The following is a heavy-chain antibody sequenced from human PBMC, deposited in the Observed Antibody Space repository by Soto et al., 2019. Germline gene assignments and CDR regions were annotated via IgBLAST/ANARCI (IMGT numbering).Heavy chain of an antibody. V-gene: IGHV3-23*01. CDR1: GFTLSSYA. J-gene: IGHJ4*02. Sequence: PGGSLRLSCAASGFTLSSYAMSWVRQAPGKGLEWVSTISGSGDNTFYADSVKGRFTISRDNSKNTLYLPMSSLRAEDTAVYYCAKPYSSSWYGPFDYWGQGTLVTVSS. CDR3: AKPYSSSWYGPFDY. D-gene: IGHD6-13*01. CDR2: ISGSGDNT.